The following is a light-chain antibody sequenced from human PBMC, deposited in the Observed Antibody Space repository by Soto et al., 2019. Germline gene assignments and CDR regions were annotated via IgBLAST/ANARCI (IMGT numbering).Light chain of an antibody. CDR2: DVN. J-gene: IGLJ1*01. CDR3: SLYTSSSTYV. CDR1: SSDLGSYNR. V-gene: IGLV2-18*01. Sequence: QSVLTQPHSVSGSPGQSVTISCTGISSDLGSYNRVSWYQQPPGTAPKTIIYDVNNRPSGVPDRFSGSKSGSTASLTISGLQAEDEADYYCSLYTSSSTYVFGTGTKVTVL.